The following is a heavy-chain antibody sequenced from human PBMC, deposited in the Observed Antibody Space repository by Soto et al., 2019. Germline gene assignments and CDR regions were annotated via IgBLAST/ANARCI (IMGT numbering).Heavy chain of an antibody. V-gene: IGHV1-69*06. J-gene: IGHJ6*02. CDR1: GGTFASYS. D-gene: IGHD6-25*01. Sequence: QEELVQSGAEVKKPGSSVNVSCKASGGTFASYSITWVRQAPGQRLEWMGEIIPLLKTVNYAQKFQGRVTITGDRSTSPVYMALSRRRSDDTAVYYCARDPVDLFGYMDVWGHGTTVTVS. CDR3: ARDPVDLFGYMDV. CDR2: IIPLLKTV.